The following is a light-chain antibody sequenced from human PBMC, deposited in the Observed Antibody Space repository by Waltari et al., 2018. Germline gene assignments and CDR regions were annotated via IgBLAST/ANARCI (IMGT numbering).Light chain of an antibody. Sequence: QSVLTQPPSVSGAPGQRVTISCTGSGSNIGAGYDVHWYQQLPRAAPNRLIYGITSRPLGCPARFFGSTSGTSASLAITGLQAEDEADYFCQSYDTSLSVVFGGGTKLTVL. CDR3: QSYDTSLSVV. V-gene: IGLV1-40*01. CDR2: GIT. CDR1: GSNIGAGYD. J-gene: IGLJ3*02.